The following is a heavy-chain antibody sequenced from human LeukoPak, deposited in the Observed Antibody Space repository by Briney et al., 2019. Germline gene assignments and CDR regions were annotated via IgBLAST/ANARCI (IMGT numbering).Heavy chain of an antibody. Sequence: ASVKVSCKASGYTFTNYVINWVRQAPGQGLEWMGWISAYNGNTDYAQKLQGRVTMTRDTSTSTAYMELRSLRSDDTAVYYCARLAQRWLQWDAFDIWGQGTMVTVSS. CDR3: ARLAQRWLQWDAFDI. CDR2: ISAYNGNT. J-gene: IGHJ3*02. V-gene: IGHV1-18*01. D-gene: IGHD5-24*01. CDR1: GYTFTNYV.